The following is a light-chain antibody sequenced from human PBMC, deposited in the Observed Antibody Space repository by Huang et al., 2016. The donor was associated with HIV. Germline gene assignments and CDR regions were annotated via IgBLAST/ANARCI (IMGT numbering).Light chain of an antibody. CDR2: DAS. CDR1: QSIDSY. CDR3: QQYHSYPGT. Sequence: DIQMTQSPSTLSASVGDRVTITCRASQSIDSYLAWYQQKPGKAPKLLIYDASSLDNGVPSRFSSSGSGTEFTLTISSLQPDNFATYYCQQYHSYPGTFGQGTKVEIK. V-gene: IGKV1-5*01. J-gene: IGKJ1*01.